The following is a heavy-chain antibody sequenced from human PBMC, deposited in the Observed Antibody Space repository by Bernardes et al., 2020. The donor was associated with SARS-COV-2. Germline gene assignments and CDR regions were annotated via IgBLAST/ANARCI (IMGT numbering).Heavy chain of an antibody. D-gene: IGHD6-19*01. CDR1: GFTFSLFT. CDR2: ISSTGSYI. V-gene: IGHV3-21*01. CDR3: ARGRIAVAGYFDY. J-gene: IGHJ4*02. Sequence: GSLRLSCAASGFTFSLFTVNWVRQAPGKGLEWVSSISSTGSYIYYADSVRGRFTISRDDAKKSVYLQMTSLRAEDTAVYYCARGRIAVAGYFDYWGQGALVTVSS.